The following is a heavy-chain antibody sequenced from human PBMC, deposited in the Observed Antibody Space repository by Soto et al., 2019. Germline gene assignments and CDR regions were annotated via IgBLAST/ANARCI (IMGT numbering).Heavy chain of an antibody. CDR2: IYYSGST. J-gene: IGHJ3*02. V-gene: IGHV4-31*03. CDR1: GGSISSGGYY. CDR3: ARVVPPLWFGESDAFDI. D-gene: IGHD3-10*01. Sequence: QVQLQESGPGLVKPSQTLSLTCTVSGGSISSGGYYWSWIRQHPGKGLEWIGYIYYSGSTYYNPSLKSRVTISVDTSKNQFSLKLSSVTAADTAVYYCARVVPPLWFGESDAFDIWGQGTMVTVSS.